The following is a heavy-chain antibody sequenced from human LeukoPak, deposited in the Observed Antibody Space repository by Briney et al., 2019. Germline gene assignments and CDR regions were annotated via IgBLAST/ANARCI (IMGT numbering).Heavy chain of an antibody. CDR1: GYSFTSYW. D-gene: IGHD6-19*01. Sequence: GESLKISCKGSGYSFTSYWISWVRQMPGKGLECVGRIDPSDSFTNYSPPFQGHVTISVDKSTSAAYLQWSSLKASDTAMYYCARRYSSGWYTNAEYFQHWGQGTLVTVSS. J-gene: IGHJ1*01. CDR3: ARRYSSGWYTNAEYFQH. V-gene: IGHV5-10-1*01. CDR2: IDPSDSFT.